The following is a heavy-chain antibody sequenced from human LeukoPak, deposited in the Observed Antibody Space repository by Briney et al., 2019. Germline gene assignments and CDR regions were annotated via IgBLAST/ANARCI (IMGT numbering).Heavy chain of an antibody. J-gene: IGHJ5*02. CDR1: GGSISSGDYY. CDR3: ARALFDDYGDYGDWFDP. Sequence: SGTLSLTCTVSGGSISSGDYYWSWIRQPPGKGLEWIGYIYYSGSTYYNPSLKSRVTISVDTSKNQFSLKLSSVTAADTAVYYCARALFDDYGDYGDWFDPWGQGTLVTVSS. D-gene: IGHD4-17*01. V-gene: IGHV4-30-4*01. CDR2: IYYSGST.